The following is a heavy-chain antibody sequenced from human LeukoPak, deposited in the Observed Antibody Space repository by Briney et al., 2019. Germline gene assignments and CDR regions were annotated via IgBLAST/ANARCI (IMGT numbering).Heavy chain of an antibody. J-gene: IGHJ2*01. CDR3: AVTYYDILTGKPDWYFDL. V-gene: IGHV4-38-2*02. D-gene: IGHD3-9*01. CDR1: GYSISGGYY. CDR2: IYHSGST. Sequence: SETLSLTCTVSGYSISGGYYWGWIRQPPGKGLEWIGSIYHSGSTYYNPSLKSRVTISVDTSKNQFSLKLSSVTAADTAVYYCAVTYYDILTGKPDWYFDLWGRGTLVTVSS.